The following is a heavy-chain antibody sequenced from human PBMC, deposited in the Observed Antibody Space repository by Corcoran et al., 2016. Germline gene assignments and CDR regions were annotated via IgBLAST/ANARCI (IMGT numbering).Heavy chain of an antibody. J-gene: IGHJ1*01. Sequence: EVQLVESGGGLVQPGGSLRLSCAASGFNFSSDWMSWVRQAPGKGLEWVANIKQDGSEKYYVDSVKGRFTISRDNAKNSRYLQMNRLRAEDTAGYYCGRVGSSSWYTNAEYFQHWGQGTLVTVSS. D-gene: IGHD6-13*01. CDR1: GFNFSSDW. V-gene: IGHV3-7*03. CDR2: IKQDGSEK. CDR3: GRVGSSSWYTNAEYFQH.